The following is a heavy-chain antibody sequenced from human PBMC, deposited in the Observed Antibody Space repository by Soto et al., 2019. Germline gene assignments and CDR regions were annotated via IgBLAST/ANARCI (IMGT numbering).Heavy chain of an antibody. J-gene: IGHJ6*02. CDR2: INPNSGGT. CDR1: GYTFTYHY. CDR3: ARGGGQTYYYYPMDV. V-gene: IGHV1-2*02. Sequence: VQLVQSGAEVKKPGASVKVSCKAFGYTFTYHYTPWVRQAPGQGLEGMGYINPNSGGTRFDKRFQDRVAMTRDTAFNTTYVELSRLTSDDTAIYYCARGGGQTYYYYPMDVWGQGTTVTVSS. D-gene: IGHD3-16*01.